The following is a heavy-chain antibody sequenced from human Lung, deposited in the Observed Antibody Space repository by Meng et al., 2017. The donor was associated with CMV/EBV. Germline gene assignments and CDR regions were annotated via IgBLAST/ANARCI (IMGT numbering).Heavy chain of an antibody. J-gene: IGHJ6*02. CDR1: GFTFSSYD. V-gene: IGHV3-13*01. Sequence: GESXKISCAASGFTFSSYDMHWVRQATGKGLEWVSAIGTAGDTYYPGSVMGRFTISRENAKNSLYLQMNSLRAGETAVYYCARARAGRGDYYYYYGMDVWGQGXTVTVSS. CDR3: ARARAGRGDYYYYYGMDV. D-gene: IGHD6-13*01. CDR2: IGTAGDT.